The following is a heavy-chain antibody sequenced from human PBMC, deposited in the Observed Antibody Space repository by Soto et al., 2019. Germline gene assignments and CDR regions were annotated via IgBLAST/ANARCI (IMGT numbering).Heavy chain of an antibody. J-gene: IGHJ3*02. V-gene: IGHV3-21*01. D-gene: IGHD3-10*01. Sequence: GGSLRLSCAASGFTFSSYSMNWVRQAPGKGLEWVSSISSSSSYIYYADSVKGRFTISRDNAKNSLYLQMNSLRAEDTAVYYCARIGELVDDAFDIWGQGTMVTVSS. CDR1: GFTFSSYS. CDR2: ISSSSSYI. CDR3: ARIGELVDDAFDI.